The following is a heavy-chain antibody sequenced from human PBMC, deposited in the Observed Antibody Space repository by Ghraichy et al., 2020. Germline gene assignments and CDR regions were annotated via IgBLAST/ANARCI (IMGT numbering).Heavy chain of an antibody. CDR3: ALMVGQQQLVGIRGYYFDY. CDR2: ISGSGGST. Sequence: GESLNISCAASGFTFSSYAMSWVRQAPGKGLEWVSAISGSGGSTYYADSVKGRFTISRDNSKNTLYLQMNSLRAEDTAVYYCALMVGQQQLVGIRGYYFDYWGQGTLVTVSS. CDR1: GFTFSSYA. J-gene: IGHJ4*02. D-gene: IGHD6-13*01. V-gene: IGHV3-23*01.